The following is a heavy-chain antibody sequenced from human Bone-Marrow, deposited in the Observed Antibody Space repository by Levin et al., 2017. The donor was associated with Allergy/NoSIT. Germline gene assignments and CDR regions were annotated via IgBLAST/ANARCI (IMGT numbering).Heavy chain of an antibody. J-gene: IGHJ6*02. CDR1: GFTFSSYS. D-gene: IGHD3-9*01. CDR2: ISSSSSYI. CDR3: ARHKLDRYDILTPNV. V-gene: IGHV3-21*01. Sequence: SGGSLRLSCAASGFTFSSYSMNWVRQAPGKGLEWVSSISSSSSYIYYADSVKGRFTISRDNAKNSLYLQMNSLRAEDTAVYYCARHKLDRYDILTPNVWGQGTTVTVSS.